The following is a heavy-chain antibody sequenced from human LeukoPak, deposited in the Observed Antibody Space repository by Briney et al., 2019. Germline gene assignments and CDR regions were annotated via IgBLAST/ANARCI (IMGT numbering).Heavy chain of an antibody. CDR3: AKGSDYYDSSGYLPWFDP. V-gene: IGHV3-9*01. CDR2: ISWNSGSM. CDR1: GFTFDDYA. D-gene: IGHD3-22*01. Sequence: PGRSLRLSCAASGFTFDDYAMHWVRQAPGKGLEWVSGISWNSGSMGYADSVKGRFTISRDNAKNSLYLQMNSLRAEDTALYYCAKGSDYYDSSGYLPWFDPWGQGTLVTVSS. J-gene: IGHJ5*02.